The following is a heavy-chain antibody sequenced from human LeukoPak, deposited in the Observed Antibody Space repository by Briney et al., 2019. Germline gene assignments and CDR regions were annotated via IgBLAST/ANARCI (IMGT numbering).Heavy chain of an antibody. V-gene: IGHV3-48*03. Sequence: GGPLRLSCAASGFTFSSYEMNWVRQAPGKGLEWVSYIRSSGNTIYYADSVKGRFTISRDNAKNSLYLQMNSLRAEDTAVYYCARGAWSGSYLGAFDIWGQGTMVTVST. CDR3: ARGAWSGSYLGAFDI. CDR1: GFTFSSYE. J-gene: IGHJ3*02. CDR2: IRSSGNTI. D-gene: IGHD3-3*01.